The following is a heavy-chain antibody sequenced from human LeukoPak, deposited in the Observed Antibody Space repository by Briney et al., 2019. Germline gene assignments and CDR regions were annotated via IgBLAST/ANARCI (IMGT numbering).Heavy chain of an antibody. CDR2: IYTSGST. J-gene: IGHJ3*02. Sequence: SETLSITCTVSGGSISSGSYYWSWIRQPGGKGLEWLGRIYTSGSTNYHPSLKCRVTISVDTSKNQFSLKLSAVTAADTAVYYCARVGGIYYDSSGYFDAFDIWGQGTMVTVSS. D-gene: IGHD3-22*01. V-gene: IGHV4-61*02. CDR3: ARVGGIYYDSSGYFDAFDI. CDR1: GGSISSGSYY.